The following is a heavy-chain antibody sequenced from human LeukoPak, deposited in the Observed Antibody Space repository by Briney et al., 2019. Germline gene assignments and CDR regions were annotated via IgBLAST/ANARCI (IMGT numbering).Heavy chain of an antibody. CDR2: ISDEGGST. J-gene: IGHJ4*02. Sequence: GGSLTLSCAASGFTFSIYAMHWVRQAPGKGLEYVSAISDEGGSTYYANSVKGRFTISRDNSKNTLYLQMGSLRAEDTAVYYCARVDSTGWDDPLDYWGQGTLVSVSS. CDR3: ARVDSTGWDDPLDY. D-gene: IGHD6-19*01. V-gene: IGHV3-64*01. CDR1: GFTFSIYA.